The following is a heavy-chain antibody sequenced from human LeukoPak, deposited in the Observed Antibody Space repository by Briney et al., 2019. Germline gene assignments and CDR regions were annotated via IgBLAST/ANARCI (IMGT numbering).Heavy chain of an antibody. V-gene: IGHV4-59*01. Sequence: PSETLSLTCTVSGGSISSYYWSWIRRPPGKGLEWIGYIYYSGSTNYNPSLKSRVTISVDTSKNQFSLKLSSVTAAGTAVYYCARDKCSGGSCYNDYWGQGTLVTVSS. CDR3: ARDKCSGGSCYNDY. CDR1: GGSISSYY. CDR2: IYYSGST. D-gene: IGHD2-15*01. J-gene: IGHJ4*02.